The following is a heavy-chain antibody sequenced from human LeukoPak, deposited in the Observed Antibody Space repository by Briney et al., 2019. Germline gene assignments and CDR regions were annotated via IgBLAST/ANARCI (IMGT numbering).Heavy chain of an antibody. CDR1: GYTFTTYN. V-gene: IGHV1-8*01. D-gene: IGHD6-13*01. CDR3: ARSSAGQGVWSDP. J-gene: IGHJ5*02. Sequence: ASVKVSCKASGYTFTTYNINWVRQAPGQGLEWMGWMNPDSGNTGYAQKFQGRVTMTRDTSMSTAYMEVNSLRSEDTAVYYCARSSAGQGVWSDPWGQGTLVTVSS. CDR2: MNPDSGNT.